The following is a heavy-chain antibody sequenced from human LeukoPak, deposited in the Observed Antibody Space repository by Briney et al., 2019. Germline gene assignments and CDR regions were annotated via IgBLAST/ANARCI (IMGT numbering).Heavy chain of an antibody. D-gene: IGHD6-19*01. CDR3: AKANGRYGRGYFDL. J-gene: IGHJ2*01. V-gene: IGHV3-53*01. CDR1: GFTVSSNY. Sequence: GGSLRLSCAASGFTVSSNYMSWVRQALGKGLEWVSVIYSDGRTYYADSVKGRFTISRDNSKNTLYLETNSLRAEDTAVYYCAKANGRYGRGYFDLWGRGTLVSVSS. CDR2: IYSDGRT.